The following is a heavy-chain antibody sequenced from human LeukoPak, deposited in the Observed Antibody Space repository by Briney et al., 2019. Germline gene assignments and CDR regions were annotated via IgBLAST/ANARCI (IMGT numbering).Heavy chain of an antibody. CDR3: ARDRGWIRDY. D-gene: IGHD2-2*03. CDR1: GFTFSNYN. CDR2: IGESGSHV. J-gene: IGHJ4*02. Sequence: PGGSLRLSCAASGFTFSNYNMYWVRQAPGKGLEWISFIGESGSHVYYADSMKGRFTMSRDNAKNSLYLKMNSLTAEDTAVYYCARDRGWIRDYWGQGTLVTVSS. V-gene: IGHV3-21*05.